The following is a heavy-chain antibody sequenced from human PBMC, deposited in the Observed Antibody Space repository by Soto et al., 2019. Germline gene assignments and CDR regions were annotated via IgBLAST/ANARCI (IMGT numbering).Heavy chain of an antibody. CDR3: ARIPPGRIAARPLDYYYGMDV. J-gene: IGHJ6*02. D-gene: IGHD6-6*01. CDR1: GFSLSTSGMC. CDR2: IDWDDDK. Sequence: SGPTLVNPTQTLTLTCTFSGFSLSTSGMCLSWIRQPPGKALEWLALIDWDDDKYYSTSLKTRLTISKDTSKNQVVLTMTNMDPVDTATYYCARIPPGRIAARPLDYYYGMDVWGQGTTVTVSS. V-gene: IGHV2-70*01.